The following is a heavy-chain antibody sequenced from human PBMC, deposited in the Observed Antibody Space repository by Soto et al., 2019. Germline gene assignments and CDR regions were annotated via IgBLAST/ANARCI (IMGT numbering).Heavy chain of an antibody. CDR2: INHSGST. CDR1: GGSFSGYY. J-gene: IGHJ5*02. V-gene: IGHV4-34*01. CDR3: ARGATRFDP. Sequence: SLTCAVYGGSFSGYYWSWIRQPPGKGLEWIGEINHSGSTNYNPSLKSRVTISVDTSKNQFSLKLSSVTAADTAVYYCARGATRFDPWGQGTLVTVSS. D-gene: IGHD5-12*01.